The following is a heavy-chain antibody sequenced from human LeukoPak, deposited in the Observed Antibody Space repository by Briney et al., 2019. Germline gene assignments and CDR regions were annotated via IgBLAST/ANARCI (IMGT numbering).Heavy chain of an antibody. V-gene: IGHV4-59*01. J-gene: IGHJ4*02. CDR3: ARVGYDSSGRTSPNTFDY. D-gene: IGHD3-22*01. CDR1: GGYISSYY. Sequence: SETLSLTCSVSGGYISSYYWSWIRQPPGKGLDWIEYIYYIRSTHYNPSLESRVTISVDTSKDQFPLKLSSVTAADTAVYYCARVGYDSSGRTSPNTFDYWGQGTLVTVSS. CDR2: IYYIRST.